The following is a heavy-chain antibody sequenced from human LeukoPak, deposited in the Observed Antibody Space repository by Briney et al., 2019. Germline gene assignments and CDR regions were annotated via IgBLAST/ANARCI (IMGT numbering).Heavy chain of an antibody. V-gene: IGHV4-34*01. CDR1: GGSFSGYY. J-gene: IGHJ4*02. Sequence: SETLSLTCAVYGGSFSGYYWSWIRQPPGKGLEWFGEINHSGSTNYNPSLKSRVTISVDTSKNQFSLKLSSVTAADTAVYYCARGGGMTTVTTNYFDYWGQGTLVTVSS. CDR3: ARGGGMTTVTTNYFDY. D-gene: IGHD4-17*01. CDR2: INHSGST.